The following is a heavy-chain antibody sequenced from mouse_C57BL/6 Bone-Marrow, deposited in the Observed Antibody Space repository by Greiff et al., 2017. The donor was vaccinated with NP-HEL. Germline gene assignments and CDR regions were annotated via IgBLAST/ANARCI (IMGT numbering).Heavy chain of an antibody. CDR2: IDPENGDT. CDR3: TPTYYGSSYGDFDY. J-gene: IGHJ2*01. V-gene: IGHV14-4*01. CDR1: GFNIKDDY. Sequence: VQLKESGAELVRPGASVKLSCTASGFNIKDDYMHWVKQRPEQGLEWIGWIDPENGDTEYASKFQGKATITADTSSNTAYLQLSSLTSEDTAVYYCTPTYYGSSYGDFDYWGQGTTLTVSS. D-gene: IGHD1-1*01.